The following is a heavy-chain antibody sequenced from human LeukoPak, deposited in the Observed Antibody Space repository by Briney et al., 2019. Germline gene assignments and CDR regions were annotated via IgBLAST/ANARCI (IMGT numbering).Heavy chain of an antibody. CDR3: ARGLIVPSTIFDY. CDR2: IYYSGGT. J-gene: IGHJ4*02. Sequence: SETLSLTCTVSGGSVSSGSYYWSWIRQPPGKGLEWIGYIYYSGGTYYNPSLKSRVTMSVDRSENQFSLKLSSVTAADTAVYYCARGLIVPSTIFDYWGQGALVTVSS. D-gene: IGHD2-2*01. CDR1: GGSVSSGSYY. V-gene: IGHV4-61*01.